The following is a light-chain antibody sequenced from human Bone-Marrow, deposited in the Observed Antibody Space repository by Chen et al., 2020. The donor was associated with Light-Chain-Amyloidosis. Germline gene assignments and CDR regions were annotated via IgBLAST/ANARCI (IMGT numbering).Light chain of an antibody. V-gene: IGLV3-21*02. CDR3: QVWDRSSDRPV. Sequence: SYVLTQPSSVSVAPGQTATIACGGNNIGSTSVPWYQQTPGQAPLLVVYDDRHRPSGIPERLSGSNSGNTATLTISRVEAGDEADYYCQVWDRSSDRPVFGGGTKLTVL. CDR2: DDR. J-gene: IGLJ3*02. CDR1: NIGSTS.